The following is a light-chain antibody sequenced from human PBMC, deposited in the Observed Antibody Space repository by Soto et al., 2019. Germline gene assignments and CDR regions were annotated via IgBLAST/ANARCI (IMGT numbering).Light chain of an antibody. CDR2: GNN. CDR3: QSYDSRLSGSVV. V-gene: IGLV1-40*01. J-gene: IGLJ2*01. Sequence: QSVLTQPPSVSGAPGQRVTISCTGSSSNIGAGYDVHWYQQLPRTAPRLLIYGNNNRPSGVPDRFSGSKSGTSASLAITGLQAEDEADYYCQSYDSRLSGSVVFGGGTKLTVL. CDR1: SSNIGAGYD.